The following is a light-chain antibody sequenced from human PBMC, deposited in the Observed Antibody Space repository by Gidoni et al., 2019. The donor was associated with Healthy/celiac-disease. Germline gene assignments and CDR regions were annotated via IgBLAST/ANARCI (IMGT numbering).Light chain of an antibody. CDR1: QSVSSN. CDR3: QQYNNWPPRET. Sequence: EIVMTQSPATLSVSPGERATLSCRASQSVSSNLAWYQQKPGQAPRLLIYGASTRATGIPARFSGSGSGTEFTLTISSLHSEDFAVYYCQQYNNWPPRETFGPGTKVDIK. J-gene: IGKJ3*01. CDR2: GAS. V-gene: IGKV3-15*01.